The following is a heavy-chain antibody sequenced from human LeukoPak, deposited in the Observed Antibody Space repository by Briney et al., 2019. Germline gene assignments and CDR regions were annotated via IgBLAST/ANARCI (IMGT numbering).Heavy chain of an antibody. CDR1: GFTFNNYV. CDR2: VSNGGGST. J-gene: IGHJ4*02. CDR3: AKGYCVNTRCSNYDY. D-gene: IGHD2-2*01. Sequence: GGSLRLSCAASGFTFNNYVMSWVRQAPGKGLEWVSVVSNGGGSTYYADSVKGRFTISRDNSKNTVYLQMNSLRAEDTAVYYCAKGYCVNTRCSNYDYWGQGTLVTVSS. V-gene: IGHV3-23*01.